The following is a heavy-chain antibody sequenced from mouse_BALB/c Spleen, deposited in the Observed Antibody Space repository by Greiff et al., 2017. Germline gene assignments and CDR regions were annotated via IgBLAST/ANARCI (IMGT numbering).Heavy chain of an antibody. CDR3: ARWGNYYFDY. J-gene: IGHJ2*01. D-gene: IGHD2-1*01. CDR1: GYSFTGYY. CDR2: INPYNGAT. V-gene: IGHV1-31*01. Sequence: VQLQQSGPELVKPGASVKISCKASGYSFTGYYMHWVKQSHVKSLEWIGRINPYNGATSYNQNFKDKASLTVDKSSSTAYMELHSLTSEDSAVYYCARWGNYYFDYWGQGTTLTVSS.